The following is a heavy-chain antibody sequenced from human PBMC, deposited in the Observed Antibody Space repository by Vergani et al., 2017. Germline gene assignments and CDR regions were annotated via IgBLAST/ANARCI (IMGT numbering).Heavy chain of an antibody. D-gene: IGHD6-19*01. CDR2: IIPIFGTA. Sequence: VSCKASGGTFSSYAISWVRQAPGQGLEWMGGIIPIFGTANYAQKFQGRVTITADESTSTAYMELSSLRSEDTAVYYCARDGLIAVAGGYYYYGMDVWGQGTTVTVSS. V-gene: IGHV1-69*01. CDR3: ARDGLIAVAGGYYYYGMDV. J-gene: IGHJ6*02. CDR1: GGTFSSYA.